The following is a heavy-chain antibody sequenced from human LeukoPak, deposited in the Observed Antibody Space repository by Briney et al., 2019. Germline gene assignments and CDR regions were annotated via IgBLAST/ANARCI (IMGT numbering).Heavy chain of an antibody. V-gene: IGHV4-59*01. Sequence: PSETLSLTCAVSGGSISSYYWSWIRQPPGKGLEWIGYIYYSGSTNYNPSLKSRVTISVDTSKNQFSLKLSSVTAADTAGYYCARARQQLVLDYWGQGTLVTVSS. CDR1: GGSISSYY. J-gene: IGHJ4*02. CDR3: ARARQQLVLDY. CDR2: IYYSGST. D-gene: IGHD6-13*01.